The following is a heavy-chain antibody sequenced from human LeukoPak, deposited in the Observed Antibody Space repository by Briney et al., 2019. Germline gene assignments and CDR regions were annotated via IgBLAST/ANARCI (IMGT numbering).Heavy chain of an antibody. V-gene: IGHV4-39*01. D-gene: IGHD2-2*01. Sequence: SETLSLTCTVSGGSIGNYYWGWIRQPPGKGLEWIGSIYYSGSTYYNPSLKSRVTISVDTSKNQFSLKLSSVTAADTAVYYCARQLVVVVPAEFDYWGQGTLVTVSS. J-gene: IGHJ4*02. CDR3: ARQLVVVVPAEFDY. CDR2: IYYSGST. CDR1: GGSIGNYY.